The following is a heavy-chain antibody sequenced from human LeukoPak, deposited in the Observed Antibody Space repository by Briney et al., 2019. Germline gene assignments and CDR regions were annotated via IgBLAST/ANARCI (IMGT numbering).Heavy chain of an antibody. Sequence: GRSLRLSCAASGFMFSSYGMHWVRQAPGKGLEWVASIKQDGTEKYYVDSVKGRYTISRDNAKNSLYLQMDSLRAEDTAVYYCARDRQLNYFDYWGQGTLVTVSS. J-gene: IGHJ4*02. V-gene: IGHV3-7*01. CDR1: GFMFSSYG. CDR2: IKQDGTEK. CDR3: ARDRQLNYFDY. D-gene: IGHD5-18*01.